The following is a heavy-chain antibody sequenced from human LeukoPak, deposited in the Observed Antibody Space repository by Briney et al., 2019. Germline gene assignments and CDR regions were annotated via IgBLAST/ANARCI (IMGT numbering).Heavy chain of an antibody. CDR1: GGSFSGYH. J-gene: IGHJ4*02. Sequence: SETLSLTCAVYGGSFSGYHWSWIRQPPGKGLEWIGEINHSGSTNYNPSLKSRVTISVDTSKNQFSLKLSSVTAADTAVYYCARGRYYYGSGSYSAVYYLDYWGQGTLVTVSS. CDR3: ARGRYYYGSGSYSAVYYLDY. CDR2: INHSGST. V-gene: IGHV4-34*01. D-gene: IGHD3-10*01.